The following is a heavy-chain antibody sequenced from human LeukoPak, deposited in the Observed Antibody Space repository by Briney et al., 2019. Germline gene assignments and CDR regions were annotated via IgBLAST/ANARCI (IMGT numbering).Heavy chain of an antibody. CDR3: AKGRWFGELLSFDY. CDR1: GFTFSSYG. J-gene: IGHJ4*02. D-gene: IGHD3-10*01. V-gene: IGHV3-33*08. CDR2: IWYDGSNK. Sequence: GGSLRLSCAASGFTFSSYGMHWVRQAPGKGLEWVAVIWYDGSNKYYADSVKGRFTISRDNSKNTLYLQMNSLRAEDTAVYYCAKGRWFGELLSFDYWGQGTLVTVSS.